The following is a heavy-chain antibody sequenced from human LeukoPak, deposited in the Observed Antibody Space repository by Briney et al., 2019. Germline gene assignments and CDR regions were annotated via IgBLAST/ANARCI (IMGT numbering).Heavy chain of an antibody. Sequence: ASVKVSCKVSGYTLTELSMHWVRQAPGKGLEWMGGFDPEDGETIYAQKFQGRVTMTEDTSTDTAYMELSSLRSEDTAVYYCATNTPGGQYQLPDYYYCGMDVWGKGTTVTVSS. V-gene: IGHV1-24*01. J-gene: IGHJ6*04. CDR2: FDPEDGET. D-gene: IGHD2-2*01. CDR1: GYTLTELS. CDR3: ATNTPGGQYQLPDYYYCGMDV.